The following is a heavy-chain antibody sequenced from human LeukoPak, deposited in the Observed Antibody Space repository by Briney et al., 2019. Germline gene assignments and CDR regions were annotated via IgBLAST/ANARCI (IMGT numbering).Heavy chain of an antibody. J-gene: IGHJ5*02. D-gene: IGHD1-26*01. Sequence: GGSLRLSCAASGFTFSTYWMHWVRQAPGKGLVWVSLINTDGSSTSYADSVKGRFTISRDNAKNTLYLQMNSLRAEDTAVYYCARDSGRYQGSWFDPWGQGTLVTVSS. CDR3: ARDSGRYQGSWFDP. CDR1: GFTFSTYW. CDR2: INTDGSST. V-gene: IGHV3-74*01.